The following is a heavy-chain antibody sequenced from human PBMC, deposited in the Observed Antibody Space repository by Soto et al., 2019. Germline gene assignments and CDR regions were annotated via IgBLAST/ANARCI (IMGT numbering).Heavy chain of an antibody. D-gene: IGHD6-19*01. V-gene: IGHV1-3*01. CDR3: AREKWGSGSRWLDP. J-gene: IGHJ5*02. CDR1: GYTYISYS. CDR2: INVGNGNT. Sequence: ASVKVSCKASGYTYISYSMHWVRQAPGQKLEWMGWINVGNGNTKYSQNFQGRVTINQDTSASTAYMELSSLTSEDTAVYYCAREKWGSGSRWLDPWGQGTLVTVSS.